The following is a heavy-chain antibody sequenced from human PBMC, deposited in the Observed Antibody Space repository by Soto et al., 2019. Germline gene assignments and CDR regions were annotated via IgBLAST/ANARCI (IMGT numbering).Heavy chain of an antibody. D-gene: IGHD3-22*01. J-gene: IGHJ6*02. Sequence: GGSLRLSCAASGFTVSSNYMSWVRQAPGKGLEWVSVIYSGGSTYYADSVKGRFTISRDNSKNTLYLQMNSLRAEDTAVYYCARDFPSSGTAKLGPEPHYYYYGMDVWGQGTTVTVSS. CDR2: IYSGGST. CDR3: ARDFPSSGTAKLGPEPHYYYYGMDV. V-gene: IGHV3-53*01. CDR1: GFTVSSNY.